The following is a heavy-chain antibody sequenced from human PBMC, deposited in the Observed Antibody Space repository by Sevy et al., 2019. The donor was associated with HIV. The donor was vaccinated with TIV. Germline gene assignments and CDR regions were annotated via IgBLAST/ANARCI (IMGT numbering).Heavy chain of an antibody. CDR3: ARVGGTEDDVLTGYVNWFDP. J-gene: IGHJ5*02. D-gene: IGHD3-9*01. CDR1: GGSMSSYY. Sequence: SETLSLTCAVSGGSMSSYYWSWIRQPPGKGLEWIGYIYYSGSTNYNPSLKSRVTISVDTSKNQFSLKLSSVTAADTAVYYCARVGGTEDDVLTGYVNWFDPWGQGTLVTVSS. V-gene: IGHV4-59*01. CDR2: IYYSGST.